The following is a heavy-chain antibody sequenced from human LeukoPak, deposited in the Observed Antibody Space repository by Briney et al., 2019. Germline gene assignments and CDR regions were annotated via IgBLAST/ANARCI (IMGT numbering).Heavy chain of an antibody. J-gene: IGHJ4*02. D-gene: IGHD3-3*01. CDR2: ISWNSGSI. V-gene: IGHV3-9*03. CDR3: AKGYYDFWSGYSAFDY. CDR1: GFTFDDYA. Sequence: GRSLRLSCAASGFTFDDYAMHWVRQAPGKGLEWVSGISWNSGSIGYADSVKGRFTISRDNAKNSLYLPMNSLRAEDMALYYCAKGYYDFWSGYSAFDYWGQGTLVTVSS.